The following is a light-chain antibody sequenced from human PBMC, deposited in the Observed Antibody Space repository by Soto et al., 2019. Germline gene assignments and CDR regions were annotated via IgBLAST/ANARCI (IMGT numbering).Light chain of an antibody. CDR3: QLYDTYFRYT. J-gene: IGKJ2*01. CDR2: DAL. Sequence: DIQMTQSPSTLSASVGDRVTITCRASQSISSRLAWYQKKPGKAPKLLIYDALNLESGVPSRFSGSGSGTEFTLSIGSLQPDDFATSYCQLYDTYFRYTFGQGTKLEIK. CDR1: QSISSR. V-gene: IGKV1-5*01.